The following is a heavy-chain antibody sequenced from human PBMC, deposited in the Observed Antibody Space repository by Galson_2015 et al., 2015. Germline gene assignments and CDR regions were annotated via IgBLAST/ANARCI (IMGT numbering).Heavy chain of an antibody. Sequence: SVKVSCKASGGTFSSYAISWVRQAPGQGLEWMGGIIPIFGTANYAQKFQGRVPITADESTSTAYMELSSLRSEDTAVHYCAREPSMITFGGVIAAGHYWGQGTLVTVSS. D-gene: IGHD3-16*02. CDR2: IIPIFGTA. CDR3: AREPSMITFGGVIAAGHY. V-gene: IGHV1-69*13. CDR1: GGTFSSYA. J-gene: IGHJ4*02.